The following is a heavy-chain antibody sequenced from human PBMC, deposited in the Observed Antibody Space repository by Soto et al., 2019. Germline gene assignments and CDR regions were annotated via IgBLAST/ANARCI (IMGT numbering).Heavy chain of an antibody. Sequence: QVQLVQSGAEVKKPGASVKVSCKASGYTFTGYYMHWVRQAPGQGLEWMGWINPNSGGTNYAQKFQGRVTMTRDTSISTAYMELSRLRSDDTAVYYCARDFPLVVIPYYYYGMDVWGQGTTVTVSS. D-gene: IGHD3-22*01. J-gene: IGHJ6*02. CDR1: GYTFTGYY. V-gene: IGHV1-2*02. CDR2: INPNSGGT. CDR3: ARDFPLVVIPYYYYGMDV.